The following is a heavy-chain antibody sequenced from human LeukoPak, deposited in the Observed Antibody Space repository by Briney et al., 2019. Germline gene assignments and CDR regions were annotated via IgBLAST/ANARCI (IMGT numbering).Heavy chain of an antibody. V-gene: IGHV4-59*01. Sequence: SETLSLTCTVSGGSISSFYWSWIRQPPGKGLEWIGYIYYSGNTNYNPSLKNRVTISVDTSNNQFSLKLSSVTAADTAVYYCARGYSGSYGRFDYWGQGTLVTVSS. D-gene: IGHD1-26*01. CDR1: GGSISSFY. J-gene: IGHJ4*02. CDR2: IYYSGNT. CDR3: ARGYSGSYGRFDY.